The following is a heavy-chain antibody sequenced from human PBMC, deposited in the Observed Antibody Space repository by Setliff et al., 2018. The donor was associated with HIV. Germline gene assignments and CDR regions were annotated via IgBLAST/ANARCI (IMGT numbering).Heavy chain of an antibody. Sequence: SETLSLTCTVPGGSISSSSYYWGWIRQPPGKGLEWIGSIYYSGSTYYNPSLKSRVTISVDTSKNQFSLKLSSVTAADTAVYYCARLLSYSSSNWFDPWGQGTLVTVSS. V-gene: IGHV4-39*01. D-gene: IGHD6-6*01. CDR3: ARLLSYSSSNWFDP. J-gene: IGHJ5*02. CDR1: GGSISSSSYY. CDR2: IYYSGST.